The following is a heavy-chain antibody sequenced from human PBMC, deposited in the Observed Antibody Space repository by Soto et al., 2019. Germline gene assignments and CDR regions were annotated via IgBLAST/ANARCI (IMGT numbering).Heavy chain of an antibody. CDR1: GFTFDDYA. CDR3: ARGAAPPGHFDF. CDR2: INWNGGSV. D-gene: IGHD2-15*01. Sequence: EVQLVESGGGLVQPGRSLRLSCAASGFTFDDYAMHWVRQAPGKGLEWVSGINWNGGSVDYADSVKGRFAISRDNAKTSLFLQMNSLRAEDTALYYCARGAAPPGHFDFWGQGILVTVSS. J-gene: IGHJ4*02. V-gene: IGHV3-9*01.